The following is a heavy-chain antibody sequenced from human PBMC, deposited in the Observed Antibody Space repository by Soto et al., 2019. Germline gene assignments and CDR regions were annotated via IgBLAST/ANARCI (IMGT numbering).Heavy chain of an antibody. J-gene: IGHJ6*03. V-gene: IGHV3-49*03. D-gene: IGHD3-10*01. Sequence: EVQLVESGGGLVQPGRSLRLSCTASGFTFGDYAMSWFRQAPGKGLEWVGFIRSKAYGGTTEYAASVKGRFTISRDESRTVAYLQTNSLETADTAVYYCTADVLPGFGAAIFYDYYYMDVWGKGTTVTVSS. CDR1: GFTFGDYA. CDR3: TADVLPGFGAAIFYDYYYMDV. CDR2: IRSKAYGGTT.